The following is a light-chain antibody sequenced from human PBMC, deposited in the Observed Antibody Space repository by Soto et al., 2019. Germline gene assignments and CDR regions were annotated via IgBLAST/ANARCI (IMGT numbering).Light chain of an antibody. CDR3: QKYTRAPFT. V-gene: IGKV1-27*01. Sequence: DILMTQSPSSLSASVGDRATLTCRASQGVDTYLAWYQQKPGQVPKLLIYAASTLHSGVPSRFSGSGSGTDFTLTISSLQPEDVAIYYCQKYTRAPFTFGPGTKVDNK. CDR2: AAS. CDR1: QGVDTY. J-gene: IGKJ3*01.